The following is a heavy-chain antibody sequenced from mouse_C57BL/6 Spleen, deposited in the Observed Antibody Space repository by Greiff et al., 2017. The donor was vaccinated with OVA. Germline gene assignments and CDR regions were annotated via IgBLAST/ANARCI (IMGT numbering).Heavy chain of an antibody. Sequence: EVQLVESGGDLVKPGGSLKLSCAASGFTFSSYGMSWVRQTPDKRLEWVATISSGGSYTYYPDSVKGRFTISRDNAKNTLYLQMSSLKSEDTAMYYCARRDWDENYFDYWGQGTTLTVSS. J-gene: IGHJ2*01. CDR3: ARRDWDENYFDY. V-gene: IGHV5-6*01. CDR2: ISSGGSYT. CDR1: GFTFSSYG. D-gene: IGHD4-1*01.